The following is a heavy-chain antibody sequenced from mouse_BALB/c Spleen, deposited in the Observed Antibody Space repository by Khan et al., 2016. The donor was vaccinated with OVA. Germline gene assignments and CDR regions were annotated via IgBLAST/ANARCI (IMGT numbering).Heavy chain of an antibody. CDR1: GYTFINYW. D-gene: IGHD1-1*01. V-gene: IGHV1-7*01. CDR3: ARRGLRWDFDY. Sequence: QVQLKQSGAELAKPRASVKMSCKASGYTFINYWILWVKQRPGQGLEWIGYINPSTGYXEYNQNFKDKATLTADKSSSTAYMQLSSLTSEDSAVYYCARRGLRWDFDYWGQGTTLTVSS. CDR2: INPSTGYX. J-gene: IGHJ2*01.